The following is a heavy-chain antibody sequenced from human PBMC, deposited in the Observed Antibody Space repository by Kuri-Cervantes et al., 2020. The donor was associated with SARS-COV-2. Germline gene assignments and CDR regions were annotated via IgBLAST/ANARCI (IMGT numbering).Heavy chain of an antibody. CDR2: IWYGGSNK. V-gene: IGHV3-30*02. CDR1: GFTFSSYG. J-gene: IGHJ1*01. D-gene: IGHD2-2*02. Sequence: GGSLRLSCAASGFTFSSYGMHWVRQAPGKGLEWVAVIWYGGSNKYYADSVKGRFTISRDNSKNTLYLQMNSLRAEDTAVYYCAKDRGYCSSTSCYNGYFQHWGQGTLVTVSS. CDR3: AKDRGYCSSTSCYNGYFQH.